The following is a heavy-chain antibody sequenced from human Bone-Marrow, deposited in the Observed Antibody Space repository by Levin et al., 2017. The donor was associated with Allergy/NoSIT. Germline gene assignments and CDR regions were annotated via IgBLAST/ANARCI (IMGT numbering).Heavy chain of an antibody. V-gene: IGHV4-59*01. CDR2: IYYTGAT. Sequence: PSETLSLTCTVSGASIRNYYWSWIRQPPGKGLEWLGYIYYTGATAYNPSLKSRVTISVDTSKNQFSLTLNSVTAADTAVYYCAGGGDYFSEYFQHWGRGTLVTVSS. D-gene: IGHD2-21*02. CDR1: GASIRNYY. CDR3: AGGGDYFSEYFQH. J-gene: IGHJ1*01.